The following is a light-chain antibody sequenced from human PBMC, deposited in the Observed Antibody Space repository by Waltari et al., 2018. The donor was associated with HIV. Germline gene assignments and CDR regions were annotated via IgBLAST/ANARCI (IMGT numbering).Light chain of an antibody. CDR1: SSDVGGYNY. Sequence: QSALTHPASVSGSPGQSVTISCTGTSSDVGGYNYVSWYQQHPDKAPKLLIYEVSSRHSGISSRFSGCKSANTASLTISGLQADDDADYYCSAYTSSSTLVFGGGTKLTV. V-gene: IGLV2-14*01. CDR3: SAYTSSSTLV. CDR2: EVS. J-gene: IGLJ2*01.